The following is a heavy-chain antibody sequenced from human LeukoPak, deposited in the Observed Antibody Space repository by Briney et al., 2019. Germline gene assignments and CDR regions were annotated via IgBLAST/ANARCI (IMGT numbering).Heavy chain of an antibody. Sequence: GGSLRLSCAASGFNFGTHWMSWVRQAPGKGLEWVANINQDGSEKYYVDSVKGRFTISRDNAKNLLYLQMSSLRGEDTAVYYCNTESHHWGQGTLVTVSS. J-gene: IGHJ5*02. CDR1: GFNFGTHW. CDR3: NTESHH. CDR2: INQDGSEK. D-gene: IGHD2-2*02. V-gene: IGHV3-7*01.